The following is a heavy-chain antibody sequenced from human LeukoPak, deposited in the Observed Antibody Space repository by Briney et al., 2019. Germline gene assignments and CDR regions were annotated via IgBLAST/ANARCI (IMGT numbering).Heavy chain of an antibody. Sequence: GGSLRLSCAASGFTFSSYSMNWVRQAPGKGLEWVSSISGTNSYIRYADSVKGRFTISRDNANNSLFLQMNSLRAEDTAVYYCARNPTIAAAWGQGTLVTVSS. J-gene: IGHJ4*02. CDR3: ARNPTIAAA. D-gene: IGHD6-13*01. CDR1: GFTFSSYS. V-gene: IGHV3-21*01. CDR2: ISGTNSYI.